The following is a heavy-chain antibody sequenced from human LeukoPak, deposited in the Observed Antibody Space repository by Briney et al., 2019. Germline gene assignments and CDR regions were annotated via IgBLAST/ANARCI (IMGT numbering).Heavy chain of an antibody. CDR3: ASGAGGLMDY. J-gene: IGHJ4*02. V-gene: IGHV4-4*08. D-gene: IGHD2-8*02. CDR1: GGHIDSVY. Sequence: PSETLSLTCSVSGGHIDSVYWNWIRQPPGKGLEWIGYIDNSGSTKYNPSLQSRITMSRDTSKKQFSLKLTSVTAADTAMYYCASGAGGLMDYWAQGTLARVS. CDR2: IDNSGST.